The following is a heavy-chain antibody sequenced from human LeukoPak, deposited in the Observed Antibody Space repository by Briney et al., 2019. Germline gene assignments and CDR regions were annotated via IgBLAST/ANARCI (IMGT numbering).Heavy chain of an antibody. J-gene: IGHJ5*02. CDR2: IYYSGST. D-gene: IGHD2-15*01. Sequence: SETLSLTCTVSGGSISSYYWSWIRQPPGKGLEWIGYIYYSGSTNYNPSLKSRVTISVDTSKNQFSLKLSSVTAAHTAVYYCARGQRDRAYCSGGSCSRFDPWGQGTLVTVSS. V-gene: IGHV4-59*01. CDR1: GGSISSYY. CDR3: ARGQRDRAYCSGGSCSRFDP.